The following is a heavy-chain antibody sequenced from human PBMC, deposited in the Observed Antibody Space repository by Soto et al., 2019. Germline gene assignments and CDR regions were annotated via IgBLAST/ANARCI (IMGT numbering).Heavy chain of an antibody. CDR3: ARAESAGTTDY. J-gene: IGHJ4*02. CDR2: INQDGSEK. V-gene: IGHV3-7*05. CDR1: QFTFSIYR. D-gene: IGHD1-7*01. Sequence: PGGSLRLSCAASQFTFSIYRMSWVRQAPGKGLEWVANINQDGSEKYYVDSVKGRFTISRDNAKNSLNLQMNSLRAEDTAVYYCARAESAGTTDYWGQGTVVTVSS.